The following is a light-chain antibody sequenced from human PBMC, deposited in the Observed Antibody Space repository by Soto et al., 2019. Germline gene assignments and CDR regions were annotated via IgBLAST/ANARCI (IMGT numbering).Light chain of an antibody. V-gene: IGKV1-5*01. Sequence: DIQMTQSPSTLSASVGDRVTITCRASQSISSWLAWYQQKPGKAPKLLIYDASTLQSGVPSRFSGSRSGTEFTLTISSLQPDDSATYYCQLSRTFGQGTKVESK. CDR3: QLSRT. CDR2: DAS. CDR1: QSISSW. J-gene: IGKJ1*01.